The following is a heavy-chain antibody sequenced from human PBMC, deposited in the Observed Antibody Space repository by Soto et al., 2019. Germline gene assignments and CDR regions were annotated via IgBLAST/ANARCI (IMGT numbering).Heavy chain of an antibody. Sequence: TSETLTLTCAFYGGSFSVYYWSWIRQPPGKGLEWIGEINHSGSTNYNPSLKRRVTISVDTSKKQFSLNLSSVTAADTAVYYCERVTGMDVWGQGTTVTVSS. CDR3: ERVTGMDV. J-gene: IGHJ6*01. D-gene: IGHD2-21*02. V-gene: IGHV4-34*01. CDR2: INHSGST. CDR1: GGSFSVYY.